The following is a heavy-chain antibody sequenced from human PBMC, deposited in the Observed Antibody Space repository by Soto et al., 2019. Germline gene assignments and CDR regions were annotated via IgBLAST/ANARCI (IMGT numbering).Heavy chain of an antibody. D-gene: IGHD3-22*01. Sequence: PGGSLRLSCAASGFTFSGYAMSWVRQAPGKGLEWVSAISGSGGSTYYADSVKGRFTISRDNSKNTLYLQMNSLRAEDTAVYYCAKLASYYYDSSGVQHWGQGTLVTVSS. CDR1: GFTFSGYA. CDR2: ISGSGGST. CDR3: AKLASYYYDSSGVQH. V-gene: IGHV3-23*01. J-gene: IGHJ1*01.